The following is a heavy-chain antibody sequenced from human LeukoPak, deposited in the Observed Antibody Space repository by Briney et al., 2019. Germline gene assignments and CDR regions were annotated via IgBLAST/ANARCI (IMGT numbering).Heavy chain of an antibody. CDR3: ARGHTMVRDFDY. V-gene: IGHV4-34*01. D-gene: IGHD3-10*01. CDR2: INHSGST. Sequence: SETLSLTCAVYGGSFSGYYWSWIRQPPGKGLEWIGEINHSGSTNYNPSLKSRVTISVDTSKNQFSLKLSSVTAADTAVYYCARGHTMVRDFDYWGQGTLVTVSS. J-gene: IGHJ4*02. CDR1: GGSFSGYY.